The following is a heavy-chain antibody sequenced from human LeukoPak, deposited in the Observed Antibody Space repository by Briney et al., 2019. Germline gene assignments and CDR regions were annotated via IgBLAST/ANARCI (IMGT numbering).Heavy chain of an antibody. CDR2: ISAYNGNT. J-gene: IGHJ6*02. CDR3: ARDLKQWLATYGMDV. D-gene: IGHD6-19*01. CDR1: GYTFTNYG. V-gene: IGHV1-18*01. Sequence: GASVKVSCKASGYTFTNYGISWVRQAPGQGLEWMGWISAYNGNTNYAQKLHDRVTMTTGTSTSTVYMELRSLTSDDTAVYYCARDLKQWLATYGMDVWGQGTTVTVSS.